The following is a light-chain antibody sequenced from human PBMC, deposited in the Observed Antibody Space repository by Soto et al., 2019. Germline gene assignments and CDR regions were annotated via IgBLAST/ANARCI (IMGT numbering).Light chain of an antibody. CDR3: QQYFTSPIT. CDR2: GAS. Sequence: EIVLTQSPGTLSLSPCERATLSCRASQSVNSRLAWYQHKPGQAPRLLISGASNRASGISARFSAWGSGTDFTLTISRVDPADFAFYYCQQYFTSPITFGQGTRLEIK. CDR1: QSVNSR. J-gene: IGKJ5*01. V-gene: IGKV3-20*01.